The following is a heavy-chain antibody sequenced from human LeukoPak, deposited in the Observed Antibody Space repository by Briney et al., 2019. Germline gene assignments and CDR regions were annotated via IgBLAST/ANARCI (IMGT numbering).Heavy chain of an antibody. Sequence: ASVTVSCTASGYTFTGYDMHWVRQAPGQGLEWMGRINPNSGGTNYAQKFQGRVTMTRDTSISTAYMELSRLRSDDTAVYYCARGGYSNSVRAYYYYYGMDVWGQGTTVTVSS. CDR3: ARGGYSNSVRAYYYYYGMDV. D-gene: IGHD4-11*01. J-gene: IGHJ6*02. V-gene: IGHV1-2*06. CDR2: INPNSGGT. CDR1: GYTFTGYD.